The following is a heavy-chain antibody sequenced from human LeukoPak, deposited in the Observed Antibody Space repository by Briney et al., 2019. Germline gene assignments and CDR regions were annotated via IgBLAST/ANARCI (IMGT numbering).Heavy chain of an antibody. J-gene: IGHJ3*02. CDR1: GGSISSYY. D-gene: IGHD6-6*01. CDR2: IYYSGST. CDR3: ARAAARRPSNDAFDI. V-gene: IGHV4-59*08. Sequence: SETLSLTCTVSGGSISSYYWSWIRQPPGKGLEWIGYIYYSGSTNYNPSLKSRVTISVDTSKNQFSLKLSSVTAADTAVYYCARAAARRPSNDAFDIWGQGTMVTVSS.